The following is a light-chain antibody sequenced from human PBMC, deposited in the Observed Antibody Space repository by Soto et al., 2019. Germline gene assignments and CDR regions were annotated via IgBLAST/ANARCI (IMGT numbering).Light chain of an antibody. CDR2: EVS. J-gene: IGLJ2*01. CDR1: GSDVGGYNY. V-gene: IGLV2-8*01. CDR3: SSYAGSNIYVV. Sequence: QSALTQPPSASGSPGQSVTISCTGTGSDVGGYNYVSWYQHHPGKAPKLMLYEVSTRPSGVPDRFSGSKSGNTASLTASGLQAEDEADYYCSSYAGSNIYVVFGGGTKVTVL.